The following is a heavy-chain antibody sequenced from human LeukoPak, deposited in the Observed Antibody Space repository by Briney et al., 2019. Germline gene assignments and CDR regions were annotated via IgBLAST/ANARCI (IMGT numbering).Heavy chain of an antibody. D-gene: IGHD3-9*01. CDR3: ARDQGVPSYDILTGYYDDFYYYGMDV. CDR1: GFTFSDYT. Sequence: PGGSLRLSCTASGFTFSDYTMNWVRQAPGKGLEWVSSISGSSSYIFYADSVKGRFTISRDNAKSSLYLQMNSLRAEDTAVYYCARDQGVPSYDILTGYYDDFYYYGMDVWGQGTTVTVSS. J-gene: IGHJ6*02. CDR2: ISGSSSYI. V-gene: IGHV3-21*04.